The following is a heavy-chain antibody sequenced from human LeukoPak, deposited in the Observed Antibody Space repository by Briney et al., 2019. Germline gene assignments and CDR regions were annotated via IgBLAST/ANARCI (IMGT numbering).Heavy chain of an antibody. CDR2: IIPIFGTA. CDR3: ARASRGYSGYGENYYYYYYMDV. Sequence: ASVKDSCKASGGTFSSYAISWVRQAPGHGLEWMGGIIPIFGTAHYAQKLQGRVTITADESTSTAYMELSSLRSEDTAVYYWARASRGYSGYGENYYYYYYMDVWGKGTTVTVSS. CDR1: GGTFSSYA. J-gene: IGHJ6*03. V-gene: IGHV1-69*01. D-gene: IGHD5-12*01.